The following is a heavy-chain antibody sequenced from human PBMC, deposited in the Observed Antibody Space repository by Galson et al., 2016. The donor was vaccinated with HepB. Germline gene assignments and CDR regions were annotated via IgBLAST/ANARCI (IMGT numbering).Heavy chain of an antibody. J-gene: IGHJ3*02. CDR2: ISSSRNYM. CDR1: GFTFSSYS. D-gene: IGHD3-10*01. Sequence: SLRLSCAASGFTFSSYSMNWVRQAPGKGLEWVSSISSSRNYMYHADSVKGRFTISRDNAKNSLYLQMNSLRAEDTAVYYCARENYGSGSLRLVILRHDAFDIWGQGTMVTVSS. CDR3: ARENYGSGSLRLVILRHDAFDI. V-gene: IGHV3-21*01.